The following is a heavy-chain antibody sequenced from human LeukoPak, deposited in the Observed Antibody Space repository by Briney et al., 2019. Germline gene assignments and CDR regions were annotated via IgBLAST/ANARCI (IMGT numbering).Heavy chain of an antibody. D-gene: IGHD1-26*01. CDR3: ARLDRSSYSGSYSTFDY. J-gene: IGHJ4*02. CDR1: GLTVSSNY. CDR2: IYSGGST. V-gene: IGHV3-53*01. Sequence: PGGSLTLSCTASGLTVSSNYMSWVRQATGEGLEWVSVIYSGGSTYYADSVKGRFTISRDNSKNTLYLQMNSLRAEDTAVYYCARLDRSSYSGSYSTFDYWGQGALVTVSS.